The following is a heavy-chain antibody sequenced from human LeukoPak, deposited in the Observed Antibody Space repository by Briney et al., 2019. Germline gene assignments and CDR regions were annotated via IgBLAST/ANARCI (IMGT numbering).Heavy chain of an antibody. J-gene: IGHJ4*02. CDR1: GFTFSSYS. D-gene: IGHD5-24*01. V-gene: IGHV3-21*01. CDR2: ISSSSSYI. Sequence: GGSLRLSCAASGFTFSSYSMNWVRQAPGKGLEWVSSISSSSSYIYYADSVKGRFTISRDNAKNSLYLQMNSLRAEGTAVYYCARDDVKEMATISVIDYWGQGTLVTVSS. CDR3: ARDDVKEMATISVIDY.